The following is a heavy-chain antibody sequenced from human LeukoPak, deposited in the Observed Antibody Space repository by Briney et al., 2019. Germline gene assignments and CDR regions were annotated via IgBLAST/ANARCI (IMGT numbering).Heavy chain of an antibody. D-gene: IGHD6-19*01. J-gene: IGHJ5*02. Sequence: GGSLRLSCAASGFTLSHYYMSWVRQAPGKGLEWVSSIDASGGSTYYADSVKGRFTISRDNSKNTFYLQMNTLRADDTAVYYCAKGSGSGWYGWFAPWGQGTLVTVSS. CDR1: GFTLSHYY. V-gene: IGHV3-23*01. CDR3: AKGSGSGWYGWFAP. CDR2: IDASGGST.